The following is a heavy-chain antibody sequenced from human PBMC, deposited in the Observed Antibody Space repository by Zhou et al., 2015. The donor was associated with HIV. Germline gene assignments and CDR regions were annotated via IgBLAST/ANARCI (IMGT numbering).Heavy chain of an antibody. CDR1: GYIFTNYD. CDR3: ALGYCSSTSCYFIAPLDV. Sequence: QVHLVQSGAEVKKPGASVRISCKTSGYIFTNYDINWVRQAPGQGLEWMGRIIPILGIANYAQKFQGRVTITADKSTSTAYMELSSLRSEDTAVYYCALGYCSSTSCYFIAPLDVWGQGP. J-gene: IGHJ6*02. D-gene: IGHD2-2*01. CDR2: IIPILGIA. V-gene: IGHV1-69*09.